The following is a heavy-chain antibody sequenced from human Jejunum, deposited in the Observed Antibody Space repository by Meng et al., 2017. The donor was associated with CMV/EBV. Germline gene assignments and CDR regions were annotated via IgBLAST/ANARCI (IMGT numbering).Heavy chain of an antibody. V-gene: IGHV3-48*04. CDR3: ARGSYDFWSGYHDFWRGYLPYGMDV. CDR2: ISSSSGTT. Sequence: VRQAPGKGLEWISYISSSSGTTYYAESVKGRFSISRDNAKNSLYLQMNSLRAEDTAVYYCARGSYDFWSGYHDFWRGYLPYGMDVWGQGTTVTVSS. J-gene: IGHJ6*02. D-gene: IGHD3-3*01.